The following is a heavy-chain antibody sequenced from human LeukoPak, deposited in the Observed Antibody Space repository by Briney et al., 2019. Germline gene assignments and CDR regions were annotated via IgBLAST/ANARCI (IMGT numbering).Heavy chain of an antibody. Sequence: SETLSLTCTVSGGSIRSSYYYWGWIRQPPGKGLEWIGSIYDSGSTYYNPSLKSRVTISVDTSKNQFSLKLSSVTAADTAVYYCASRIAARALDYWGQGTLVTVSS. J-gene: IGHJ4*02. CDR1: GGSIRSSYYY. CDR3: ASRIAARALDY. V-gene: IGHV4-39*07. D-gene: IGHD6-6*01. CDR2: IYDSGST.